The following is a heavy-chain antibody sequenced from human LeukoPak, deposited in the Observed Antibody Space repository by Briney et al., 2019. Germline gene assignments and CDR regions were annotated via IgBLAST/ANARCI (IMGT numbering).Heavy chain of an antibody. Sequence: GGSLRLSCAASGFTFSNYDMNWVRQAPGKGLEWVSYISGSGTTIYYADSVKGRFTISRDNAKNSLYLQMNSLGAEDTAVYYCARGYSSGWFGGDYWGQGTLVTVSS. D-gene: IGHD6-19*01. CDR1: GFTFSNYD. CDR2: ISGSGTTI. V-gene: IGHV3-48*03. CDR3: ARGYSSGWFGGDY. J-gene: IGHJ4*02.